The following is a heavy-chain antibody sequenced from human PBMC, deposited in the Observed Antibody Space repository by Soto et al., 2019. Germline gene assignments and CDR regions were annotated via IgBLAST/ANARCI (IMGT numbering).Heavy chain of an antibody. D-gene: IGHD1-1*01. CDR2: ISGSGGST. CDR1: GFTFSSYA. J-gene: IGHJ4*02. V-gene: IGHV3-23*01. CDR3: ADIFNWRFFDY. Sequence: PRLSCAASGFTFSSYAMSWVRQAPGKGLEWVSSISGSGGSTYYADSVKGRFTISRDNSKNTVYLQMNSLRAEDTAVYYCADIFNWRFFDYWGQGTLVTVSS.